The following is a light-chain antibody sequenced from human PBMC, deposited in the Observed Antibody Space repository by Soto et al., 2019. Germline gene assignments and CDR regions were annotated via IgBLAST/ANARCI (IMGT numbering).Light chain of an antibody. CDR2: GAS. V-gene: IGKV3-20*01. J-gene: IGKJ2*01. CDR1: QSVSSSY. Sequence: EIVMTQSPATLSVSPGEGATLSCRASQSVSSSYLAWYQQKPGQAPRLLIYGASSRATGIPDRFSGSGSGTDFTLTISRLETEDFAVYYCQQYGSSPPYTFGQGTKLEIK. CDR3: QQYGSSPPYT.